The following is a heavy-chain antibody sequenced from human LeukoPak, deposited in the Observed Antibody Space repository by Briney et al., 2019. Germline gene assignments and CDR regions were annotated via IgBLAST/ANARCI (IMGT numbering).Heavy chain of an antibody. CDR2: INHSGST. V-gene: IGHV4-34*01. D-gene: IGHD2-15*01. Sequence: PSETLSLTCAVYGGSFSGYYWSWIRQPPGKGLEWIGEINHSGSTNYNPSLKGRVTISVDTSKNQFSLKLSSVTAADTAVYYCARALGYCSGGSCYYGYWGQGTLVTVSS. J-gene: IGHJ4*02. CDR3: ARALGYCSGGSCYYGY. CDR1: GGSFSGYY.